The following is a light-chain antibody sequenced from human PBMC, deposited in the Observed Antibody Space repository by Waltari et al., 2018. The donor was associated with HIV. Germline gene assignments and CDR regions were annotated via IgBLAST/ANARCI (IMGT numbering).Light chain of an antibody. CDR3: GTWDTSLGAGV. CDR1: SSKFGNDF. V-gene: IGLV1-51*01. Sequence: QSVLTQPPSVSAAPGQKVTISCSGSSSKFGNDFVSWYQHLPGAAPKLLIYDNYKRPSWVSGRFSGPKSGTSATLGITGLQTGDEADYYCGTWDTSLGAGVFGGGTKLTVL. CDR2: DNY. J-gene: IGLJ3*02.